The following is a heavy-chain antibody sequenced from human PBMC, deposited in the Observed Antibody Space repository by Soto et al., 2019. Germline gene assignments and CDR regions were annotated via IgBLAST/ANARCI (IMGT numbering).Heavy chain of an antibody. J-gene: IGHJ4*02. CDR1: AFTFNNYA. V-gene: IGHV3-48*03. CDR2: ISSSGSTT. Sequence: GGSLRLSCAASAFTFNNYAMSWVRQAPGKGLELVSYISSSGSTTYYADSVKGRFTVSRDNAKNSLYLQMNSLRAEDTAVYYCARVDRFRYCSSTSCRTIDYWGQGTLVTVSS. CDR3: ARVDRFRYCSSTSCRTIDY. D-gene: IGHD2-2*01.